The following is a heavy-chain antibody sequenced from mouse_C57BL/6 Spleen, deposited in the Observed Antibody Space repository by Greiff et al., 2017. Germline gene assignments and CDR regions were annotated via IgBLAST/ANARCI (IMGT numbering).Heavy chain of an antibody. CDR1: GYTFTSYW. V-gene: IGHV1-50*01. Sequence: QVQLQQPGAELVKPGASVKLSCKASGYTFTSYWMQWVKQRPGQGLEWIGEIDPSDSYTNYNQKFKGKATLTVDTSSSTAYMQLSSRTSEDAAVYYCARGAGSDYWGQGTTLTVSS. CDR2: IDPSDSYT. CDR3: ARGAGSDY. D-gene: IGHD3-3*01. J-gene: IGHJ2*01.